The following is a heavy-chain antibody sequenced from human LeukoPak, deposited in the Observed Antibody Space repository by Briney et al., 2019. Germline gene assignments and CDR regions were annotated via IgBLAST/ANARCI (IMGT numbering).Heavy chain of an antibody. CDR2: IYYTGST. D-gene: IGHD3-9*01. Sequence: SETLSLTCTLSGGSISYYYWTWIRQSPGKGLEWIGQIYYTGSTYYNPSLKRRVTISVDTSRNQFSLNLTSVTAADTAVYHCARGGTYNDILSFDPWGQGTLVTVSS. J-gene: IGHJ5*02. CDR3: ARGGTYNDILSFDP. CDR1: GGSISYYY. V-gene: IGHV4-59*01.